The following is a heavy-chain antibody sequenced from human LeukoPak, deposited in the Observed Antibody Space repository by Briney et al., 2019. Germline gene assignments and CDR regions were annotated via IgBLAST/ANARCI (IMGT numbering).Heavy chain of an antibody. CDR2: IYPGDSDT. CDR3: ARSPALGSSGYGGWFDP. D-gene: IGHD3-22*01. V-gene: IGHV5-51*01. Sequence: KSGESLKISCKGSGYSFTSYWIGWVRQMPGKGLEWMGIIYPGDSDTRYSPSFQGQVTISADKSISTAYLQWSSLKASDTAMYYCARSPALGSSGYGGWFDPWGQGTLVTVSS. J-gene: IGHJ5*02. CDR1: GYSFTSYW.